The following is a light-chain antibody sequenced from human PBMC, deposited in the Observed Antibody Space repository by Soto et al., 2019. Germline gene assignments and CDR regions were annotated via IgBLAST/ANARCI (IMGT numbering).Light chain of an antibody. CDR2: WAS. Sequence: DIVMTQSPDSLAVSLGETATINCKSSQSILYSSNNNNYLAWYQQKPGQPPRLLIYWASTREFGVPDRFSGSGSWTDFTLTISSLQAEDVAVYYCQQFYSTPYTFGQGTKLEIK. J-gene: IGKJ2*01. CDR3: QQFYSTPYT. V-gene: IGKV4-1*01. CDR1: QSILYSSNNNNY.